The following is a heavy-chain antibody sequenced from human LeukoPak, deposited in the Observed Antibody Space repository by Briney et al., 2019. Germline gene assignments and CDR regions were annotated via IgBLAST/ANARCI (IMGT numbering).Heavy chain of an antibody. V-gene: IGHV1-18*01. CDR3: VRDLKRGYSSGRYSWGTGSSNDY. J-gene: IGHJ4*02. Sequence: GASVKVSCKASGYTFTSYGISWVRQAPGQGLEWMGWISAYNGNTNYAQKLQGRVTMTTDTSTSTAYMELRSLRSDDTAVYYCVRDLKRGYSSGRYSWGTGSSNDYWGQGTLVTVSS. CDR2: ISAYNGNT. D-gene: IGHD6-19*01. CDR1: GYTFTSYG.